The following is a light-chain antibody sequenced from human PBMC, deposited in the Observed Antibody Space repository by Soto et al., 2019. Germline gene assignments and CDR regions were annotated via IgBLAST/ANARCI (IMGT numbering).Light chain of an antibody. Sequence: AIQMTQSPSSLSASVGDRVTITCRASQGIRNDLGWYQQKPGKAPKLLIYAASSLQSGVPSRFSGRGSCTDFTLTISSLQPEDFATYYCLQDYNYPPTFGGGTKVEIK. J-gene: IGKJ4*01. V-gene: IGKV1-6*01. CDR2: AAS. CDR1: QGIRND. CDR3: LQDYNYPPT.